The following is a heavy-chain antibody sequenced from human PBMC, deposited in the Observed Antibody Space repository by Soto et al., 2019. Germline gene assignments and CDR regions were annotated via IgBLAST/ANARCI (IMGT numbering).Heavy chain of an antibody. J-gene: IGHJ4*02. CDR1: GFTFSNYA. Sequence: GGSLRLSCAASGFTFSNYAMSWVRQAPGKGLEWVSAISGSGGSTYYADSVKGRFTISRDNSNNTLYLQMNSLRAEDTAVYYCAKDMKWGGMTTIHYFDSWGQGTLVTVS. D-gene: IGHD4-17*01. CDR3: AKDMKWGGMTTIHYFDS. CDR2: ISGSGGST. V-gene: IGHV3-23*01.